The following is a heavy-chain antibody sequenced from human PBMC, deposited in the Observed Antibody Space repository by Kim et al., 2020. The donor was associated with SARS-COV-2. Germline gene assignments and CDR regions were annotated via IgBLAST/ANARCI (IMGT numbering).Heavy chain of an antibody. V-gene: IGHV4-59*09. J-gene: IGHJ4*02. CDR3: ARGWDY. Sequence: IFRSGSPKSNPSLTGRVTISVDTSKNQFSLKLGSVTAADTAVYYCARGWDYWGQGTLVTVSS. CDR2: IFRSGSP.